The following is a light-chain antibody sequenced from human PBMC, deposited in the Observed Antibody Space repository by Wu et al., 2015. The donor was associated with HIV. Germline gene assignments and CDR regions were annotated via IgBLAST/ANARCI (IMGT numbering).Light chain of an antibody. J-gene: IGKJ1*01. V-gene: IGKV3-20*01. CDR2: GAT. CDR3: QQYSSTPRT. Sequence: EIVLTQSPATLSFSPGETATLSCRASQSVSSNLAWYQHKPGQAPRLLIYGATSRATGIPDRFSGSGSEKDFTLTISRVEPDDFAVYYCQQYSSTPRTFGQGTKVEF. CDR1: QSVSSN.